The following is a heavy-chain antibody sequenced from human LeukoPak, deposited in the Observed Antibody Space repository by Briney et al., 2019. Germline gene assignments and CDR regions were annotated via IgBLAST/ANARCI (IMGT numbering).Heavy chain of an antibody. CDR3: ARRSTHCSGGSCYSDY. D-gene: IGHD2-15*01. J-gene: IGHJ4*02. V-gene: IGHV5-51*01. Sequence: GESLKISCKGSGYSFTSYWIGWVRQMPGKGLEWMGIIYPGDSDTRYSPSFQGQVTISADKSISTAYLQWSSLKASDTAMYYCARRSTHCSGGSCYSDYWGQETLVTVSS. CDR2: IYPGDSDT. CDR1: GYSFTSYW.